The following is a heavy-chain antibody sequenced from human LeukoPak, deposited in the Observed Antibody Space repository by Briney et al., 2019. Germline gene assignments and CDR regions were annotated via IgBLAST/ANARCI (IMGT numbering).Heavy chain of an antibody. Sequence: SVKVSCKASGYTFTSYYMHWVRQAPGQGLEWMGGIIPIFGTANYAQKFQGRVTIIADESTSTAYMELSSLRSEDTAVYYCARLAAPEDYWGQGTLVTVSS. CDR1: GYTFTSYY. D-gene: IGHD6-13*01. CDR3: ARLAAPEDY. V-gene: IGHV1-69*13. CDR2: IIPIFGTA. J-gene: IGHJ4*02.